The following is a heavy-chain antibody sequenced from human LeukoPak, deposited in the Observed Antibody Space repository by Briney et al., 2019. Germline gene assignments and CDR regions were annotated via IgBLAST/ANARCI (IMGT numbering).Heavy chain of an antibody. CDR2: INPSGGST. J-gene: IGHJ3*02. CDR3: ARRRGKDAFDI. Sequence: GASVKVSCKASGYTFTSYYMHWLRQAPGQGLEWMGIINPSGGSTSYAPKFQGRVTMPRDTSTSTVYMELSSLRSEDTAVYYCARRRGKDAFDIWGQGTMVTVSS. CDR1: GYTFTSYY. D-gene: IGHD3-10*01. V-gene: IGHV1-46*01.